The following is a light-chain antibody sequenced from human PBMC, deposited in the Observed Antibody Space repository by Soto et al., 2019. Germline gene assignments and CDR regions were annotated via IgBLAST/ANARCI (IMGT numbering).Light chain of an antibody. CDR3: QQYHILLT. Sequence: EVVLTQSPATLSVSALERVNLXRRASQSVKSNIAWYQQKPGQAPRLLIYDASNRATGIPARFSGSGSGTEFTLTISSLQSEDFAIYYCQQYHILLTFGGVTMVDI. CDR2: DAS. CDR1: QSVKSN. J-gene: IGKJ4*01. V-gene: IGKV3-15*01.